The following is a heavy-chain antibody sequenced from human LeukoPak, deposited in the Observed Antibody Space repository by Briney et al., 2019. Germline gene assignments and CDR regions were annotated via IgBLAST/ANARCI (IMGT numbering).Heavy chain of an antibody. CDR3: ARGPRETEYYYDSSGYSYFYYGLDV. CDR1: GFSFSSYG. Sequence: PGGSLRLSCAASGFSFSSYGMHWVRRAPGKGLEWVAIIWYDGSNKYYADSVKGRFTISRDNSKNTLYLQMNSLRAEDTAVYYCARGPRETEYYYDSSGYSYFYYGLDVWGQGTTVTVSS. J-gene: IGHJ6*02. D-gene: IGHD3-22*01. V-gene: IGHV3-33*01. CDR2: IWYDGSNK.